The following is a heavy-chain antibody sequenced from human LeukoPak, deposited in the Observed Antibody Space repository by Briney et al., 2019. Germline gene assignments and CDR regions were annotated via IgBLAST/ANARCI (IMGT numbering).Heavy chain of an antibody. J-gene: IGHJ4*02. D-gene: IGHD2-2*01. CDR2: IGGSVGST. V-gene: IGHV3-23*01. CDR1: GFTFSSYA. CDR3: ARGLVVPAAMFGFDY. Sequence: GGSLRLSCAASGFTFSSYAMSWVRQAPGKGLEWVSVIGGSVGSTYYADSVKGRFTISRDNAKNSLYLQMNSLRAEDTAVYYCARGLVVPAAMFGFDYWGQGTLVTVSS.